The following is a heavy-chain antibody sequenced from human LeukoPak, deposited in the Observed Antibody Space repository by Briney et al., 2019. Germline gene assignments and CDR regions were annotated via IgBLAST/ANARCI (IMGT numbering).Heavy chain of an antibody. CDR1: GGSISSSNW. Sequence: SETLSLTCAVSGGSISSSNWWSWVRQPPGKGLEWIGEIYHSGSTNYNPSLKSRVTISVDTSKNQFSLKLSSVTAADTAVYYCARGGAPGWVVVPASFDYWGQGTLVTVSS. CDR2: IYHSGST. D-gene: IGHD2-2*01. CDR3: ARGGAPGWVVVPASFDY. V-gene: IGHV4-4*02. J-gene: IGHJ4*02.